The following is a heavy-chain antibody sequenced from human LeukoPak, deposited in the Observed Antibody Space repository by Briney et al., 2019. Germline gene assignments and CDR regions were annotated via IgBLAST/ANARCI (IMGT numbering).Heavy chain of an antibody. CDR2: ISSSSSYI. Sequence: GGSLRLSCAASGFTFSSYSMNWVRQAPGKGLEWVSSISSSSSYIYYADSVKGRFTISRDNAKNSLYLQMNGLRAEDTAVYYCARVEASGYDYGAFDYWGQGTLVTVSS. J-gene: IGHJ4*02. CDR3: ARVEASGYDYGAFDY. CDR1: GFTFSSYS. V-gene: IGHV3-21*01. D-gene: IGHD5-12*01.